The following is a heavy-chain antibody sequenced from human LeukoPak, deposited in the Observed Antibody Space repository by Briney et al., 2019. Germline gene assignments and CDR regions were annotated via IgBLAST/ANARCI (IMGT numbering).Heavy chain of an antibody. CDR2: ISGGGETT. CDR1: GFTFNHYA. Sequence: RGSLRLSCAASGFTFNHYAMSWVRQPPGKGLEWVSSISGGGETTYYPYSAKGRFTISSDNSQNTLSLQMNSRRAEDTAVYYCARDYADHAGYFFFDYWGQGTLVTVSS. V-gene: IGHV3-23*01. D-gene: IGHD4-17*01. J-gene: IGHJ4*02. CDR3: ARDYADHAGYFFFDY.